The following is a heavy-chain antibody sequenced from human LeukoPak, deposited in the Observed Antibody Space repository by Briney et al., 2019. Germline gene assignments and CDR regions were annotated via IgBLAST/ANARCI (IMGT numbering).Heavy chain of an antibody. V-gene: IGHV3-21*01. J-gene: IGHJ4*02. CDR3: ARGDGGWFDY. CDR2: INSSSRYI. D-gene: IGHD6-19*01. Sequence: GGSLRLSCAASGFTFSDYNINWVRQAPGKGLEWVSSINSSSRYIYYADSVKGRFTISRDNANNSLFLQMNSLRVEDTAVYYCARGDGGWFDYWGQGTLVTVSS. CDR1: GFTFSDYN.